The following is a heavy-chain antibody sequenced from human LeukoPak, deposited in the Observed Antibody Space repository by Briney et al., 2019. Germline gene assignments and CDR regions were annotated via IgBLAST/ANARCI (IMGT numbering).Heavy chain of an antibody. CDR1: GFTFSISN. V-gene: IGHV3-21*01. Sequence: GGSLRLSCAASGFTFSISNMTWVRQAPGKGLEWVSCIDSSSSYKYYADSVKGRFTISRDNARNSLYLQMNSLRAEDTAVYYCAKSIVVAGYTAYYFDDWGQGTLVTVSS. D-gene: IGHD6-19*01. CDR2: IDSSSSYK. J-gene: IGHJ4*02. CDR3: AKSIVVAGYTAYYFDD.